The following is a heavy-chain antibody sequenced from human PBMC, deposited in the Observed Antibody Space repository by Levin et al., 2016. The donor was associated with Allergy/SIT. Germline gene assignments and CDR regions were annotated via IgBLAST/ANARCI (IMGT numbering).Heavy chain of an antibody. CDR3: AREPRESYYFDY. V-gene: IGHV1-46*01. J-gene: IGHJ4*02. D-gene: IGHD3/OR15-3a*01. Sequence: ASVKVSCKASGYTFTGYYMHWVRQAPGQGLEWMGIIRPSGGKAEYEYAPGFKGRVTMTRDTSTTTVYMEMTSLTTDDTAVYFCAREPRESYYFDYWGQGTPVTVSS. CDR2: IRPSGGKA. CDR1: GYTFTGYY.